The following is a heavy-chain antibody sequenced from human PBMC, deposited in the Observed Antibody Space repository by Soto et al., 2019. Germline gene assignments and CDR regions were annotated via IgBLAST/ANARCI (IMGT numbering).Heavy chain of an antibody. D-gene: IGHD6-6*01. CDR1: GGSFSGYY. J-gene: IGHJ4*02. CDR2: INHSGST. V-gene: IGHV4-34*01. Sequence: TSETLSLTCAVYGGSFSGYYWSWIRQPPGKGLEWIGEINHSGSTNYNPSLKSRVTISVDTSKNQFSLKLSSVTAADTAVYYCARLPPYSSSSGLKDYWGQGTLVTVSS. CDR3: ARLPPYSSSSGLKDY.